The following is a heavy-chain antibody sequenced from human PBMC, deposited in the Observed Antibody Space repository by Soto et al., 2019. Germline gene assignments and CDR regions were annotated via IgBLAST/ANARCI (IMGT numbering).Heavy chain of an antibody. CDR2: ISGNGENT. V-gene: IGHV3-23*01. CDR1: GFIFRSHA. D-gene: IGHD6-19*01. Sequence: EVQLLESGGGLVQPGGSLRLSCAASGFIFRSHAISWVRQAPGKGLEWISTISGNGENTYYADSVKGQLTISRDNSKNTVYLQMNNLRVEDTAVYYCAKDRLYSSLWFPHPLYGMDVWGQGATV. CDR3: AKDRLYSSLWFPHPLYGMDV. J-gene: IGHJ6*02.